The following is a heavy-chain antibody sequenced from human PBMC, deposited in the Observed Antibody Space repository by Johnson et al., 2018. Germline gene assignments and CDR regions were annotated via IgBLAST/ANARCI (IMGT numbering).Heavy chain of an antibody. CDR2: ISGSGGST. CDR1: GFTFSSYA. J-gene: IGHJ3*02. D-gene: IGHD3-16*02. Sequence: EVQLLESGGGLVQPGGSLGLSCAASGFTFSSYAMSWVRQAPGKGLEWVSAISGSGGSTYYADSVKGGFTISRDNSKNTLSPQMNSLRAEDTAGYYCARVSVSGFGGVIVLTSGAFDIWGQGTMVTVSS. V-gene: IGHV3-23*01. CDR3: ARVSVSGFGGVIVLTSGAFDI.